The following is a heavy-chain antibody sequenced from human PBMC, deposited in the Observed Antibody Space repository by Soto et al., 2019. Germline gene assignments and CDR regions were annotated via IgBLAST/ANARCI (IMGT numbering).Heavy chain of an antibody. CDR3: ARNYDSTAGGAFDI. J-gene: IGHJ3*02. V-gene: IGHV3-53*01. D-gene: IGHD3-22*01. CDR2: IYSGGST. Sequence: EVQLVESGGGLIQPGGSLRLSCAASGFTVSRNYMSWVRQAPGKGLEWVSVIYSGGSTDYADSVKGRFTISRDNSKNTLYLQMNSLRAEDTAVYYCARNYDSTAGGAFDIWGQGTMVTVSS. CDR1: GFTVSRNY.